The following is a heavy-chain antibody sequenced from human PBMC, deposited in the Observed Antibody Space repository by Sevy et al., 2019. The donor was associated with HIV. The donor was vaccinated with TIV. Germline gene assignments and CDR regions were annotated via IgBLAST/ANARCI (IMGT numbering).Heavy chain of an antibody. CDR1: GYFFTGYY. CDR3: ARGGGYSSGWWTFDY. D-gene: IGHD6-19*01. J-gene: IGHJ4*02. V-gene: IGHV1-2*06. CDR2: INPNSGGT. Sequence: ASVKVSCKASGYFFTGYYLHWVRQTPGQGLEWMGRINPNSGGTNYEQNFQGRVTMTRYTSISTAYMELSRLRSDDTAVYYCARGGGYSSGWWTFDYWGQGTLVTVSS.